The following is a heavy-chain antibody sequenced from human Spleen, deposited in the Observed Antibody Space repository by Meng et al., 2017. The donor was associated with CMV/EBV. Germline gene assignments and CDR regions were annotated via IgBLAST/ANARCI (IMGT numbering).Heavy chain of an antibody. J-gene: IGHJ5*02. D-gene: IGHD3-16*01. Sequence: QVQLVQSGTEVKIPGASVKVSCKASGYTFTGYYMHWVRQAPGQGLEWMGRINPNSGGANYAQKFQGRVTMTRDTSISTAYMELSRLRSDDTAVYYCAREGLVGDLRYFDLWGQGTLVTVSS. CDR1: GYTFTGYY. CDR2: INPNSGGA. V-gene: IGHV1-2*06. CDR3: AREGLVGDLRYFDL.